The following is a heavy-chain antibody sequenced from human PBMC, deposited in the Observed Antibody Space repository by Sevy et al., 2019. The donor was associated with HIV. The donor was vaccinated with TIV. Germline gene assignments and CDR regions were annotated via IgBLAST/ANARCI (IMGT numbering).Heavy chain of an antibody. Sequence: GGSLRLSCAGSGFTFRSYAIHWVRQAPGRGLEWVAVISYDGNKKYYADSVKGRFTISRDDSKNTLFLQMSSLTTEDTAFYSCASDSGSYNYGPGDYWGQGTLVTVSS. D-gene: IGHD5-18*01. CDR3: ASDSGSYNYGPGDY. J-gene: IGHJ4*02. CDR1: GFTFRSYA. V-gene: IGHV3-30-3*01. CDR2: ISYDGNKK.